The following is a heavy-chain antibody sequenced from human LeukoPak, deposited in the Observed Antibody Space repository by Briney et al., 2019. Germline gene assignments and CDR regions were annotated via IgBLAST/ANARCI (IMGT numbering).Heavy chain of an antibody. CDR3: AKTRARLDIAAARTYYFDY. V-gene: IGHV1-18*01. Sequence: ASVKVSCKASGYTFTSYGISWVRQAPGQGLEWMGWISAYNGNTNYAQKLQGRVTMTTDTSTSTAYMELRSLRAEDTAVYYCAKTRARLDIAAARTYYFDYWGQGTLVTVSS. CDR1: GYTFTSYG. J-gene: IGHJ4*02. CDR2: ISAYNGNT. D-gene: IGHD6-13*01.